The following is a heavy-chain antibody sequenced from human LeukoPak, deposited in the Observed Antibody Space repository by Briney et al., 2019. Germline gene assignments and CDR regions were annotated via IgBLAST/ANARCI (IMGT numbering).Heavy chain of an antibody. D-gene: IGHD3-9*01. V-gene: IGHV4-39*01. Sequence: PSETLSLTCTVSGGSISSSSYYWGWIRRPPGKGLEWIGSIYYSGSTYYNPSLKSRVTISVDTSKNQFSLKLSSVTAADTAVYYCARRLYYDILTGYYNGWFDPWGQGTLVTVSS. CDR3: ARRLYYDILTGYYNGWFDP. CDR2: IYYSGST. CDR1: GGSISSSSYY. J-gene: IGHJ5*02.